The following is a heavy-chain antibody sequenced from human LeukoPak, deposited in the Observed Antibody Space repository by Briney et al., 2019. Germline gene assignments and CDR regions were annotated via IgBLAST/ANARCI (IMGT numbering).Heavy chain of an antibody. V-gene: IGHV4-39*07. Sequence: SETLSLTCTVSGGSISSSSYYWGWIRQPPGKGLEWIGSIYYSGSTYYNPSLKSRVTISVDTSKNQFSLKLSSVTAADTAVYYCARDRPYTGGYCSGGSCYNYYYYMDVWGKGTTVTVSS. CDR2: IYYSGST. D-gene: IGHD2-15*01. CDR3: ARDRPYTGGYCSGGSCYNYYYYMDV. J-gene: IGHJ6*03. CDR1: GGSISSSSYY.